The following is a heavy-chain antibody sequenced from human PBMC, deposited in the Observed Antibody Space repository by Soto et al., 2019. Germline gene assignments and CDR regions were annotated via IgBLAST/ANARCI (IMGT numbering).Heavy chain of an antibody. CDR2: MNPNSGNT. J-gene: IGHJ6*02. V-gene: IGHV1-8*01. CDR1: GYTFTSYD. Sequence: SGKVCCKASGYTFTSYDINWVRQALGQGLEWMGWMNPNSGNTGYAQKFQGRVTMTRNTSISTAYMELSSLRSEDTAVYYCARGPARLAIFVLDDSANTEMYIWGQPTTVPVS. CDR3: ARGPARLAIFVLDDSANTEMYI. D-gene: IGHD3-3*01.